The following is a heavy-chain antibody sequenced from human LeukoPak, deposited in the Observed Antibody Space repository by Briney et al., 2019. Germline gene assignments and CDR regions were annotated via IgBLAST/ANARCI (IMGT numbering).Heavy chain of an antibody. V-gene: IGHV3-21*01. J-gene: IGHJ4*02. CDR1: GFTFSSYT. Sequence: PGGSLRLSCAASGFTFSSYTMNWVRQAPGKGLEWVAAISSSSRDIFYADSVKGRFSISRDNTQNSLSLQMSSLKAEDTAVYYCVREAAATLFHYWGQGTLVTVSS. CDR2: ISSSSRDI. D-gene: IGHD1-26*01. CDR3: VREAAATLFHY.